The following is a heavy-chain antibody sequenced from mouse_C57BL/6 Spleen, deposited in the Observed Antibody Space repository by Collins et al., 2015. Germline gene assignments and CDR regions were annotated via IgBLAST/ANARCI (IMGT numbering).Heavy chain of an antibody. CDR1: GYTFTSYW. CDR2: IYPGSGST. Sequence: QVQLQQPGAELVKPGASVKMSCKASGYTFTSYWITWVKQRPGQGLEWIGDIYPGSGSTNYNEKFKSKATLTVDTSSSTAYMQLSSLTSEDSAVYYCARYYYGSPLFAYWGQGTLVTVSA. J-gene: IGHJ3*01. V-gene: IGHV1-55*01. CDR3: ARYYYGSPLFAY. D-gene: IGHD1-1*01.